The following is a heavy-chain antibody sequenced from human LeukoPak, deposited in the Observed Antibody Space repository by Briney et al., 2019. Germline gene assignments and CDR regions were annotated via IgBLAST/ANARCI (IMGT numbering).Heavy chain of an antibody. V-gene: IGHV3-48*01. CDR2: ISSSSSTI. D-gene: IGHD1-7*01. CDR3: TRVEFRNNWNYGSDY. CDR1: GFTFSSYS. Sequence: PGGSLRLSCAASGFTFSSYSMNWVRQAPGKGLEWVSYISSSSSTIYYADSVKGRFTISRDNAKNSLYLQMNSLRAEDTAVYYCTRVEFRNNWNYGSDYWGQGTLVTVSS. J-gene: IGHJ4*02.